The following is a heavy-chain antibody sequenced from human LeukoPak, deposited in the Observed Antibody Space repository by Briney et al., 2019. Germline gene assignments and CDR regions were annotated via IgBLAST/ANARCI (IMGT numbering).Heavy chain of an antibody. Sequence: SGTLSLTCGVSGGSISTTNWWSWVRQPPGQGLEWIGEISLSGLTNYSPSLNSRVTMSLDKPKNQLSLNLCSVTAADTAVYYCSRENGAFSPFGFWGQGTLVTVPS. V-gene: IGHV4-4*02. J-gene: IGHJ4*02. CDR1: GGSISTTNW. D-gene: IGHD2-8*01. CDR3: SRENGAFSPFGF. CDR2: ISLSGLT.